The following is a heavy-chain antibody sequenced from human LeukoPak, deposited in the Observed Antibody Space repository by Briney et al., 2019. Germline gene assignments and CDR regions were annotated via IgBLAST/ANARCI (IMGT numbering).Heavy chain of an antibody. CDR3: ARERTSGWDAFDF. V-gene: IGHV3-74*01. CDR2: INSVGSST. J-gene: IGHJ4*02. CDR1: GFTFSGFW. Sequence: GSLRLSCAASGFTFSGFWMHWVRQAPGKGLVWVSRINSVGSSTSYADSVKGRFTISRDNAKNTLYLQMNSLRAEDTAVYYCARERTSGWDAFDFWGQGTLVTVSS. D-gene: IGHD6-19*01.